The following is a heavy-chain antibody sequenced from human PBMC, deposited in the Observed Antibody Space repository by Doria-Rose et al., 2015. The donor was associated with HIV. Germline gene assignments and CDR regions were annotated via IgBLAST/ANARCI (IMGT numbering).Heavy chain of an antibody. CDR2: IYYSGST. V-gene: IGHV4-31*02. CDR3: ARDSGSYNFDY. Sequence: SSIRGGYSWTWIRRHPGKDLEWIGYIYYSGSTYYNPSLKGRVTIPVDTSKNQSSLKLSSVTAADTAVYYCARDSGSYNFDYWGQGTLVTVSS. D-gene: IGHD1-26*01. J-gene: IGHJ4*02. CDR1: SSIRGGYS.